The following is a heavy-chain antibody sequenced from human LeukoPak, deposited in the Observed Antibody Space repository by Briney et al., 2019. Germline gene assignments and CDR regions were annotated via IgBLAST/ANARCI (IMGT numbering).Heavy chain of an antibody. Sequence: GGSLRLSCAASEFTFSTYVMSWVRQAPGRGLEWVSAIAGDSGSTYHADSVKGRFTISRDNSKNTLYLQMNSLRAEDTAVYYCAKLAVAGTAVDYWGQGTLVTVSS. V-gene: IGHV3-23*01. CDR3: AKLAVAGTAVDY. J-gene: IGHJ4*02. CDR1: EFTFSTYV. CDR2: IAGDSGST. D-gene: IGHD6-19*01.